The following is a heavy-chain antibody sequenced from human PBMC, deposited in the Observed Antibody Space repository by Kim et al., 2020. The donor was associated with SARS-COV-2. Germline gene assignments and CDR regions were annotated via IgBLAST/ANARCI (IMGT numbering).Heavy chain of an antibody. D-gene: IGHD3-10*01. J-gene: IGHJ4*02. CDR3: ARGPYLYYYGSGSTMGSYFDY. CDR2: IYYSGST. V-gene: IGHV4-39*01. Sequence: SETLSLTCTVSGGSISSSSYYWGWIRQPPGKGLEWIGSIYYSGSTYYNPSLKSRVTISVDTSKNQFSLKLSSVTAADTAVYYCARGPYLYYYGSGSTMGSYFDYWGQGTLVTVSS. CDR1: GGSISSSSYY.